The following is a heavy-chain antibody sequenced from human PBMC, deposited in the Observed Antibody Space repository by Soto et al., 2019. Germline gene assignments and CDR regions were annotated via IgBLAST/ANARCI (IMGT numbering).Heavy chain of an antibody. J-gene: IGHJ4*02. CDR1: GFTVSTKY. CDR2: IYSGDNT. V-gene: IGHV3-53*01. CDR3: ARGPRMDFSGNPPYFDY. Sequence: GGSLRLSCAASGFTVSTKYMSWVRQAPGKGLEWVSVIYSGDNTYYADSVEGRFTISRDNSKNTLYLQMNNLRAEDTAIYYCARGPRMDFSGNPPYFDYWAQGTLVTVSS. D-gene: IGHD2-15*01.